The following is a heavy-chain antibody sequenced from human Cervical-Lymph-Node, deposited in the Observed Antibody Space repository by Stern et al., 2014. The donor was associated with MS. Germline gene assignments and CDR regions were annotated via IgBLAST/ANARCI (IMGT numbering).Heavy chain of an antibody. Sequence: EVQLVESGGGLVQPGGSLRLSCAVSGVTVNSDYMSWVRQAPGKGLEWVALLYGGTHTKNADSVVGRFPISRDNAKNTVYLQMNRVTAGDTAVYFCARGTTDSPEHDDADYEEYYYYGLDVWGPGTTVTVSS. CDR3: ARGTTDSPEHDDADYEEYYYYGLDV. V-gene: IGHV3-66*02. CDR2: LYGGTHT. CDR1: GVTVNSDY. D-gene: IGHD4-17*01. J-gene: IGHJ6*02.